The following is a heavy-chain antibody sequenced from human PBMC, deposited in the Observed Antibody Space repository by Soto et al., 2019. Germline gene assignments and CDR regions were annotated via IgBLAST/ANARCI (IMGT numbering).Heavy chain of an antibody. Sequence: PSETLSLTCTVSGGSISSYYWSWVRQPPGTGLEWIGYIYYSGSTNYNPSLKSPVTISVDTSKNQFSLKLSSVTAADTAVYYCARRTRYYDSSGYFNWFDPWGQGTLVTVSS. D-gene: IGHD3-22*01. V-gene: IGHV4-59*08. J-gene: IGHJ5*02. CDR1: GGSISSYY. CDR3: ARRTRYYDSSGYFNWFDP. CDR2: IYYSGST.